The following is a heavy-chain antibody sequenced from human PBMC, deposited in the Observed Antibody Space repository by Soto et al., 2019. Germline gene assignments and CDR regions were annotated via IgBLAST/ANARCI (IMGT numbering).Heavy chain of an antibody. CDR1: GYTFTGYY. CDR2: INPNSGGT. J-gene: IGHJ6*02. CDR3: ARDLEYSSSSGYYYGMDV. Sequence: ASVKVSCKASGYTFTGYYMHWVRQAPGQGLEWMGWINPNSGGTNYAQKFQGRVTMTRDTSISTAYMELSRLRSDDTAVYYCARDLEYSSSSGYYYGMDVWGQGTTVTVSS. D-gene: IGHD6-6*01. V-gene: IGHV1-2*02.